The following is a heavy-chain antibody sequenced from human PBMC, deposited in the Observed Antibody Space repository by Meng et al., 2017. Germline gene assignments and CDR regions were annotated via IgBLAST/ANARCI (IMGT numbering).Heavy chain of an antibody. J-gene: IGHJ3*02. CDR3: ARVRFLRGVIKDAVDI. CDR2: ISGGGSYI. D-gene: IGHD3-10*01. V-gene: IGHV3-21*06. CDR1: GFTFGSYS. Sequence: GESLKISCAASGFTFGSYSIHWVRQAPGKGLEWVSSISGGGSYIYYADSAKGRFTISRDNANNLLYLQMNSLRAEDSAVYYCARVRFLRGVIKDAVDIWGQGTMVTVSS.